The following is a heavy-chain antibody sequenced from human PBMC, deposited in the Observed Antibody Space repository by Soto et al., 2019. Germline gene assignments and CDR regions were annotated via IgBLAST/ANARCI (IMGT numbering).Heavy chain of an antibody. D-gene: IGHD6-13*01. CDR2: IYYSGST. Sequence: QVQLQESGPGLVKPSETLSLTYTVSGASTSSYYGSWIRQPPGNGLEWIGYIYYSGSTNYNPSLKSRVTISVDTSKNQFSLKLSSVTAADTAVYYCARAKAPLYSSSWYWFDPWGQGTLVTVSS. V-gene: IGHV4-59*08. J-gene: IGHJ5*02. CDR1: GASTSSYY. CDR3: ARAKAPLYSSSWYWFDP.